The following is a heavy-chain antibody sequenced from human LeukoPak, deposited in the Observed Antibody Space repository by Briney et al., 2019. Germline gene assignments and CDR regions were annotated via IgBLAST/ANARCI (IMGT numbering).Heavy chain of an antibody. Sequence: PGGSLRLSCAASGFTVSSNYMSWVRQAPGKGLEWVSVIYSGGSTYYADSVKGRFTISRDNSKNTLYLQMNSLRAEDTAVHYCARDEGYSYGFDYWGQGTLVTVSS. J-gene: IGHJ4*02. CDR3: ARDEGYSYGFDY. CDR2: IYSGGST. D-gene: IGHD5-18*01. CDR1: GFTVSSNY. V-gene: IGHV3-53*01.